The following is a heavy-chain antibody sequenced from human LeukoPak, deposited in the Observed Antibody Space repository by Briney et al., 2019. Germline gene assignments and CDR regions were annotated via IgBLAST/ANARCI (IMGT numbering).Heavy chain of an antibody. CDR3: AGQSGQGDAFDI. CDR2: THPNSGGT. Sequence: ASVKVSCKASGYTFTGYYIHWVRQAPGQGLEWMGWTHPNSGGTYYAQKFQGRVTMTRDTSISTVYMELTRLKSDDTAVYYCAGQSGQGDAFDIWGQGTMVTVSS. J-gene: IGHJ3*02. CDR1: GYTFTGYY. V-gene: IGHV1-2*02. D-gene: IGHD1-14*01.